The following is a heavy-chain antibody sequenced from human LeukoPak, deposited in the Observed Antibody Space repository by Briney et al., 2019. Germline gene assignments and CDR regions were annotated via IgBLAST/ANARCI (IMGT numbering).Heavy chain of an antibody. D-gene: IGHD1-26*01. J-gene: IGHJ4*02. CDR1: GESFSGYD. V-gene: IGHV4-34*01. CDR2: INHSGST. CDR3: ARARGTVGIDY. Sequence: SETLSLTCAVYGESFSGYDWTWIRQPPGKGLEWIGEINHSGSTNYNPSLKSRVTISPDTSKNQFSLKMRSMTAADTAVYYCARARGTVGIDYWGQGTLVTVSS.